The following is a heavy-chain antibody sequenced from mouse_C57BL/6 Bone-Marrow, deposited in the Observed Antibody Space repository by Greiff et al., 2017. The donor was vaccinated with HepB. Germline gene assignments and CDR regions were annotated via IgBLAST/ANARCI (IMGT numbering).Heavy chain of an antibody. D-gene: IGHD2-5*01. CDR2: IDPSDSET. CDR1: GYTFTSYW. CDR3: ARSDSNPSWFAY. J-gene: IGHJ3*01. Sequence: QAQLQQPGAELVRPGSSVKLSCKASGYTFTSYWMHWVKQRPIQGLEWIGNIDPSDSETHYNQKFKDKATLTVDKSSSTAYMQLSSLTSEDSAVYYCARSDSNPSWFAYWGQGTLVTVSA. V-gene: IGHV1-52*01.